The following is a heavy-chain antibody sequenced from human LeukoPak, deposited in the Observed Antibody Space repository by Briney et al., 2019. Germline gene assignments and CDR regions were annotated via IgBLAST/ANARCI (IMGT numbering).Heavy chain of an antibody. Sequence: GGSLGLSCAASGFTFSSFAMNWVRQAPGKGLEWVSGTSASGDDTYYADSVKGQFTISRDNSQNTLYLQMNSLRAEDTALYYCAKGTGWASYYFDSWGQGTLVTVSS. V-gene: IGHV3-23*01. CDR2: TSASGDDT. CDR3: AKGTGWASYYFDS. J-gene: IGHJ4*02. CDR1: GFTFSSFA. D-gene: IGHD2-15*01.